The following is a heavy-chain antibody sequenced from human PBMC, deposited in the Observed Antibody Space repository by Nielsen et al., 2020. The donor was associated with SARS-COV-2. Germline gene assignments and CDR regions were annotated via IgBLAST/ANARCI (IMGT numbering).Heavy chain of an antibody. D-gene: IGHD1-26*01. Sequence: ETLSLTCTVSGGSISHFYWSWIRQPPGKGLEWLSIIYRSDNSYYADSVKGRFTISRDNSKNTLYLQMNSLSGDDTAVYYCASGSGDSLAFDIWGQGTMVIVSS. V-gene: IGHV3-53*03. CDR1: GGSISHFY. CDR3: ASGSGDSLAFDI. J-gene: IGHJ3*02. CDR2: IYRSDNS.